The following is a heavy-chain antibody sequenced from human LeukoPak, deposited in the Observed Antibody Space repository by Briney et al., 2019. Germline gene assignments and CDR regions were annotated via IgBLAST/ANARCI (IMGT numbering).Heavy chain of an antibody. CDR3: ARDGLRGITMVRGGDAFDI. CDR2: MSYDEKNK. V-gene: IGHV3-30*04. Sequence: GGSLRLSCAASGFSLTSYAIHWVRQAPGKGLEWLAVMSYDEKNKFYADSVKGRFTISRDNSKNTLYLQMNSLRAEDTAVYYCARDGLRGITMVRGGDAFDIWGQGTMVTVSS. D-gene: IGHD3-10*01. J-gene: IGHJ3*02. CDR1: GFSLTSYA.